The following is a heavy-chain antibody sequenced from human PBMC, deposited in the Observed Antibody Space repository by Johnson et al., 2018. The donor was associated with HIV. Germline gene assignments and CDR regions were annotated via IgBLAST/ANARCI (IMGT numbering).Heavy chain of an antibody. CDR2: IPHDGSNK. D-gene: IGHD1/OR15-1a*01. J-gene: IGHJ3*02. Sequence: QVQLVESGGGLVQPGGSLRLSCAASGFTFSSFGMHWVRQAPGKGLEWVALIPHDGSNKYFAAFVKGRFTISRDNSKNTMYLQMNSLRAGDTAVYYCAKGGGGTTRVRAQKGAFDIWGQGTMVTVSS. V-gene: IGHV3-30*02. CDR1: GFTFSSFG. CDR3: AKGGGGTTRVRAQKGAFDI.